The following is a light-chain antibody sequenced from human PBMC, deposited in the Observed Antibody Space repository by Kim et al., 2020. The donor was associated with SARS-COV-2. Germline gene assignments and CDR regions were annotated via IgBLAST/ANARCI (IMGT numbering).Light chain of an antibody. CDR3: QQFNSYPLYT. CDR1: QGISSA. J-gene: IGKJ2*01. V-gene: IGKV1-13*02. CDR2: DAP. Sequence: AIQLTQSPSSLSASVGDRVTITCRASQGISSALAWYQQKPGKAPKLLIYDAPSLESGVPSRFSGSGSGTDFTLTISSLQPEDFATYYCQQFNSYPLYTFGQGTKLEI.